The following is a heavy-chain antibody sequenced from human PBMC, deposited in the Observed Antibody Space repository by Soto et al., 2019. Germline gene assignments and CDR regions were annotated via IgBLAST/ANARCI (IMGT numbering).Heavy chain of an antibody. CDR3: ARVGQYSGSATRFGWFDS. V-gene: IGHV4-30-2*01. Sequence: SESLSPTCSVSGGSVSSEEHSWTLIRHRPVTGLEWIGFLYYSGSTSYNPSLKSRVTISVDTSKNQFSLKLSFVTAADTAVYYSARVGQYSGSATRFGWFDSWGQGTLVTVSS. D-gene: IGHD3-10*01. CDR1: GGSVSSEEHS. CDR2: LYYSGST. J-gene: IGHJ5*01.